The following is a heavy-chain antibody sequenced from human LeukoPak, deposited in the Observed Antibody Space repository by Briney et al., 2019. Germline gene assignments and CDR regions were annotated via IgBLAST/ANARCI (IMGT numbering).Heavy chain of an antibody. J-gene: IGHJ6*02. CDR1: GFTFSSYG. D-gene: IGHD6-19*01. CDR3: AREGDSSGWLNSNYYYGMDV. CDR2: IWYDGSNK. V-gene: IGHV3-33*01. Sequence: RSLRLSCAASGFTFSSYGMHWVRQAPGKGLEWVAVIWYDGSNKYYADSVKGRFTISRDNSKNTLYLQMNSLRAEDTAVYYCAREGDSSGWLNSNYYYGMDVWGQGTTVTVSS.